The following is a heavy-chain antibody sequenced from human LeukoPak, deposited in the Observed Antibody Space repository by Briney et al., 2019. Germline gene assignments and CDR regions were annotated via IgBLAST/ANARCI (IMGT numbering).Heavy chain of an antibody. J-gene: IGHJ4*02. CDR2: IKQDGSEK. CDR3: ARDRNTDFWSGYYTNYCDY. V-gene: IGHV3-7*01. CDR1: GFTFSNFA. D-gene: IGHD3-3*01. Sequence: GGSLRLSCAPSGFTFSNFAMSWVRQAPGKGLEWVATIKQDGSEKYYVDSVKGRFTISRDNAKNSLYLQMNSLRAEDTAVYYCARDRNTDFWSGYYTNYCDYWGQETLVTVSS.